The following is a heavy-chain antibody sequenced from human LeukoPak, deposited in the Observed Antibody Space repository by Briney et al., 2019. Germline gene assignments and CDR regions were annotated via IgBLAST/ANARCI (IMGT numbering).Heavy chain of an antibody. CDR3: ARGTMGYGGQGVDY. Sequence: NPSETLSLTCTVSGGSISSYYWSWLRQPPGKGLEWIGYIYYSGSTNYNPSLKSRVTISVDTSKNQFSLKLSSVTAADTAVYYCARGTMGYGGQGVDYWGQGTLVTVSS. CDR2: IYYSGST. J-gene: IGHJ4*02. V-gene: IGHV4-59*01. CDR1: GGSISSYY. D-gene: IGHD4-23*01.